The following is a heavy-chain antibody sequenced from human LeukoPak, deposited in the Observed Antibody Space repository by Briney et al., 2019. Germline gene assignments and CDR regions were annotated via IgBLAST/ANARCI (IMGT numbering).Heavy chain of an antibody. D-gene: IGHD1-26*01. V-gene: IGHV3-23*01. CDR3: GKNRYSGSLSPFDI. Sequence: GGSLRLSCAASGFTFSSYAMSWVRQAPGKGLEWVSVISGSGGNTYYADSVKGRFTISSDNPKNTLYLQLNSLRAEDTAVYYCGKNRYSGSLSPFDIWGQGTMVTVSS. J-gene: IGHJ3*02. CDR2: ISGSGGNT. CDR1: GFTFSSYA.